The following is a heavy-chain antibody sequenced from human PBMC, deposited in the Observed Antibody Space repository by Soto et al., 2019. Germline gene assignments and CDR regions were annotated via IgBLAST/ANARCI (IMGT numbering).Heavy chain of an antibody. CDR3: AREDDYGYRYINYGLDV. J-gene: IGHJ6*02. V-gene: IGHV3-30-3*01. D-gene: IGHD4-17*01. CDR1: GFTFNIYA. CDR2: ISFDGTKK. Sequence: PGGSLRLSCAVSGFTFNIYALHWVRQAPGKGLEWVAVISFDGTKKYYSDSVKGRFTISRDNLKNTLYLQMNNLRVEDAALYFCAREDDYGYRYINYGLDVWGQGTTVTVSS.